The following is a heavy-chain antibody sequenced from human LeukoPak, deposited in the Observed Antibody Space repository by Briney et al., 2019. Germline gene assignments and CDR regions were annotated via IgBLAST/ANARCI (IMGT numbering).Heavy chain of an antibody. D-gene: IGHD3-10*01. CDR1: GFTFSDYY. CDR2: ISSSSSYT. J-gene: IGHJ4*02. V-gene: IGHV3-11*06. Sequence: GGSLRLSCAASGFTFSDYYMSWIRQAPGKGLEWVSYISSSSSYTNYADSVKGRFTISRDNAKNSLYLQMNSLRAEDTAVYSCARASGPFDYWGQGTLVTVSS. CDR3: ARASGPFDY.